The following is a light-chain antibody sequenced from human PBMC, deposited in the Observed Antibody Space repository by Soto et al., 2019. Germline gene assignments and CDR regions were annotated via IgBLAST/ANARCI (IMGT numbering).Light chain of an antibody. V-gene: IGKV3D-20*02. CDR2: GAS. CDR1: QSFTSRS. J-gene: IGKJ4*01. Sequence: EIVMTQSPGTLSLSPGERATLSCRASQSFTSRSLAWYQQKPGLAPRLLISGASNRAAGIPDRFSGSGSGTDFTLTISRLDPEDFAVYYCQQRSNWPLLTFGGGTKVDIK. CDR3: QQRSNWPLLT.